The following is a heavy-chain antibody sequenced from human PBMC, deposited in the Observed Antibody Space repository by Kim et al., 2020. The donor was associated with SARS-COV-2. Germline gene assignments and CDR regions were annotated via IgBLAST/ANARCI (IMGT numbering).Heavy chain of an antibody. CDR1: GFTFSSYS. J-gene: IGHJ4*02. Sequence: GGSLRLSCAASGFTFSSYSMNWVRQAPGKGLEWVSYISSSSSTIYYADSVKGRFTISRDNAKNSLYLQMNSLRDEDTAVYYCAREGFEYSGYGPASFDYWGQGTLVTVSS. CDR3: AREGFEYSGYGPASFDY. CDR2: ISSSSSTI. D-gene: IGHD5-12*01. V-gene: IGHV3-48*02.